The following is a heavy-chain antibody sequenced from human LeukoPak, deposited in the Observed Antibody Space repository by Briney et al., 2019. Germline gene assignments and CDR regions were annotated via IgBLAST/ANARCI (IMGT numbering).Heavy chain of an antibody. V-gene: IGHV4-59*01. CDR3: ARGGWNKFDY. CDR2: IYYSGTT. J-gene: IGHJ4*02. D-gene: IGHD3-22*01. CDR1: GGSISSYY. Sequence: PSETLSLTCTVSGGSISSYYWSWIRQPPGKGLEWIAYIYYSGTTTYNPSLKSRVTISVDTSKNQFSLKLSSVTAADTAVYYCARGGWNKFDYWGQGTLVTVSS.